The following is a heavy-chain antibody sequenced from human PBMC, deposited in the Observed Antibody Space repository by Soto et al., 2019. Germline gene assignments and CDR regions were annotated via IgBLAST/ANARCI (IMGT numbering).Heavy chain of an antibody. J-gene: IGHJ4*02. CDR2: ISYDGSNK. D-gene: IGHD2-15*01. CDR3: AKDRPIVVVVAATYPFDY. CDR1: GFTFSSYG. Sequence: QVQLVESGGGVVQPGRSLRLSCAASGFTFSSYGMHWVRQAPGKGLEWVAVISYDGSNKYYADSVKGRFTISRDNSKNRLYLQMNSLRAEDTAVYYCAKDRPIVVVVAATYPFDYWGQGTLVTVSS. V-gene: IGHV3-30*18.